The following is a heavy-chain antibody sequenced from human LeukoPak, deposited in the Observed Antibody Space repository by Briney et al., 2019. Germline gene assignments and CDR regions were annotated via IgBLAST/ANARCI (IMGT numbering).Heavy chain of an antibody. CDR1: GFSLITSGVG. CDR2: IYWDDDK. Sequence: SGPTLVNPTQTLTLACTFSGFSLITSGVGVGWIRQPPGKALEWLALIYWDDDKRYSPSLKSRLTITKDTSKNQVVLTMTNMDPVDTATYYCAHRPYDLWSGYYSDYFDYWGQGTLVTVSS. J-gene: IGHJ4*02. V-gene: IGHV2-5*02. CDR3: AHRPYDLWSGYYSDYFDY. D-gene: IGHD3-3*01.